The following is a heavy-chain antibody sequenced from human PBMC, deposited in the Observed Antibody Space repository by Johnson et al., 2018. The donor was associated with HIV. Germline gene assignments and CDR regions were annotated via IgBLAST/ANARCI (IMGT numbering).Heavy chain of an antibody. CDR3: ARDRELLRADDAFDI. V-gene: IGHV3-64*01. D-gene: IGHD1-26*01. Sequence: VQLVESGGGLVQPGGSLRLSCAASGFIFSSYAMHWVRQGPGKRLEFVSAISSNGGSTYYANSVKGIFTISRDNSKNTLYLQMGSLRTEDTAVYYCARDRELLRADDAFDIWGQGTMVTVSS. CDR1: GFIFSSYA. CDR2: ISSNGGST. J-gene: IGHJ3*02.